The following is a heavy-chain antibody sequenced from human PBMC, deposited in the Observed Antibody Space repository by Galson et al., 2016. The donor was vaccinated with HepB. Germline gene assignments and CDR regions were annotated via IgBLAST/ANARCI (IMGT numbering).Heavy chain of an antibody. CDR3: AHSRLVVDTTLVLASDY. V-gene: IGHV2-5*02. CDR1: GFSLSTRGVG. D-gene: IGHD3-16*01. Sequence: PALVKPTQTLTLTCTFSGFSLSTRGVGVGWIRQPPGKALEWLALIYWDDDKRYSPSLRSRLTITKDTSRNQVVLTMTNMDPVDTAPYYCAHSRLVVDTTLVLASDYWGQGTLLTVSS. J-gene: IGHJ4*02. CDR2: IYWDDDK.